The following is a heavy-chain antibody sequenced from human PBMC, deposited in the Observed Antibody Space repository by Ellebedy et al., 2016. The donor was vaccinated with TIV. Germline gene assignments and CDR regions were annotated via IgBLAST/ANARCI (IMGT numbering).Heavy chain of an antibody. J-gene: IGHJ6*02. CDR1: GGSVSSGSHY. CDR3: AGGSYTPYGMDV. V-gene: IGHV4-61*01. CDR2: SYYIGTT. Sequence: SETLSLTCTVPGGSVSSGSHYWNWIRQPPGKGLEWIGYSYYIGTTNYNPSLKSRVTISEDMSKNQFSLRLNSVTAADTAVYYCAGGSYTPYGMDVWGRGTTVIVSS. D-gene: IGHD3-10*01.